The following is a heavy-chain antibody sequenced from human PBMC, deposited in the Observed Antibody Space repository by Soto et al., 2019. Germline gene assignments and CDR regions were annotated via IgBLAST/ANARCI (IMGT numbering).Heavy chain of an antibody. CDR1: GGTFSSYA. D-gene: IGHD2-2*01. Sequence: QVQLVQSGAEVKKPGSSVKVSCKASGGTFSSYAISWVRQAPGQGLEWMGGIIPIFDTANYAQKFQGRVKITADESTSTAYMEVSSLRSEDTAVYYCARHDCISSSCYYYYYYGMDVWGQGTTVTVS. CDR2: IIPIFDTA. J-gene: IGHJ6*02. CDR3: ARHDCISSSCYYYYYYGMDV. V-gene: IGHV1-69*12.